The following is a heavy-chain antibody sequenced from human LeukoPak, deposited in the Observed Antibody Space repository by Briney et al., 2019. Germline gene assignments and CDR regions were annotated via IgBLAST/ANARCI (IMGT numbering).Heavy chain of an antibody. CDR1: GGSISSSSYY. CDR2: IYYSGST. Sequence: PSETLSLTCTVSGGSISSSSYYWGWIRQPPGKGLEWIGSIYYSGSTYYNPSLKSRVTISVDTSENQFSLKLSSVTAADTAVYYCARHRGYCSSTSCVRYYYYYMDVWGKGTTVTVSS. D-gene: IGHD2-2*03. CDR3: ARHRGYCSSTSCVRYYYYYMDV. V-gene: IGHV4-39*01. J-gene: IGHJ6*03.